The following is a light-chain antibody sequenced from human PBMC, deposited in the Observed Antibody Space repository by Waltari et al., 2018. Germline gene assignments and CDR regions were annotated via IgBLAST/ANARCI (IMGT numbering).Light chain of an antibody. Sequence: QSALTQPPSASGSPGQSVPIPCTGTRSAVGGYHYASGYQHHPGKAPKFMIYEVSKRPAGVPDRFSGSKSGNTASLTVSGLQAEDEADYYCSSYAGSNTWVFGGGTKLTVL. CDR2: EVS. V-gene: IGLV2-8*01. CDR3: SSYAGSNTWV. CDR1: RSAVGGYHY. J-gene: IGLJ3*02.